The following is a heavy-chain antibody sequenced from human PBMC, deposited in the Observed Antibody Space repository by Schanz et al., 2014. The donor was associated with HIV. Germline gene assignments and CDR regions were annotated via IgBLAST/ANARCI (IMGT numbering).Heavy chain of an antibody. D-gene: IGHD2-15*01. CDR1: GLTFSSYG. CDR3: ARRSTPGGYYGMDV. V-gene: IGHV3-33*08. CDR2: IWYDGSNK. Sequence: VNLVESGGGLVQPGGSLRLSCAGSGLTFSSYGMHWVRQAPGKGLEWVAVIWYDGSNKYYADSVKGRFTISRDNSKNTLYLQMNSLRAEDTAVYYCARRSTPGGYYGMDVWGQGTTVTVSS. J-gene: IGHJ6*02.